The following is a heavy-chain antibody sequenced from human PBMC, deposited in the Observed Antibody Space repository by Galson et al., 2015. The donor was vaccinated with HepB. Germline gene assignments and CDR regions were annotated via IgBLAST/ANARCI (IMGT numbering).Heavy chain of an antibody. CDR3: ARCLARRWDFDY. J-gene: IGHJ4*02. CDR2: ISSSSSYI. CDR1: GFTFSSYS. D-gene: IGHD6-13*01. V-gene: IGHV3-21*01. Sequence: SLRLSCAASGFTFSSYSMNWVRQAPGKGLEWVSSISSSSSYIYYADSVKGRFTISRDNAKNSLYLQMNSLRAEDTAVYYCARCLARRWDFDYWGQGTLVTVSS.